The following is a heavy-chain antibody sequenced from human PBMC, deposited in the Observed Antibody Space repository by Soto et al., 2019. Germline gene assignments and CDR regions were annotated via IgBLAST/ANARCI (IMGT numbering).Heavy chain of an antibody. CDR2: IRSKAYGGTT. CDR3: SRDRGSFYYRAYYYYGMDV. Sequence: GGSLTLPCTAYGCTFGDYAMSRLPQAPGKGLEWVGFIRSKAYGGTTEYAASVKGRFTISRDDSKSIDYLQMDSLKTEDTAVYYFSRDRGSFYYRAYYYYGMDVWGQGTTVTVSS. D-gene: IGHD3-22*01. CDR1: GCTFGDYA. V-gene: IGHV3-49*03. J-gene: IGHJ6*02.